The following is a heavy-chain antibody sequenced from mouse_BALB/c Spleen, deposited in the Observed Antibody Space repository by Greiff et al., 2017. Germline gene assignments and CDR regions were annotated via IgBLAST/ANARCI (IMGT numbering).Heavy chain of an antibody. J-gene: IGHJ3*01. CDR2: INPGSGGT. Sequence: QVQLKESGAELVRPGTSVKVSCKASGYAFTNYLIEWVKQRPGQGLEWIGVINPGSGGTNYNEKFKGKATLTADKSSSTAYMQLSSLTSDDSAVYFCARSGDGYYWFAYWGQGTLVTVSA. CDR3: ARSGDGYYWFAY. V-gene: IGHV1-54*01. D-gene: IGHD2-3*01. CDR1: GYAFTNYL.